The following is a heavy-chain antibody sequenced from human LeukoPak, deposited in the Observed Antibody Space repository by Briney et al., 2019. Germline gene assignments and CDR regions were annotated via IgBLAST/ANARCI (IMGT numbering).Heavy chain of an antibody. Sequence: PSETLSLTCTVSGGSISSSSYYWGWIRQPPGKGLEWIGSIYYSGSTYYNPSLKSRVTISVDTSKNQFSLKLSSVTAADTAVYYCARIYCSGGSCYQDYWGQGTLVTVSS. CDR2: IYYSGST. D-gene: IGHD2-15*01. V-gene: IGHV4-39*07. CDR3: ARIYCSGGSCYQDY. J-gene: IGHJ4*02. CDR1: GGSISSSSYY.